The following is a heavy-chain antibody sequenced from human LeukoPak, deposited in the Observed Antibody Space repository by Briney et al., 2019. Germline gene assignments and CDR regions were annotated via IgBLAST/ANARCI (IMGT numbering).Heavy chain of an antibody. CDR2: ISGSGGST. CDR1: GFTFSSYA. CDR3: AKGGGYGYFDY. J-gene: IGHJ4*02. D-gene: IGHD5-18*01. Sequence: GGSLRLSCAASGFTFSSYAMSWVRQAPGKGLEWVSTISGSGGSTYYADSVKGRFTISRDNSKTTLYLQMNSLRVEDTAVYHCAKGGGYGYFDYWGQGTLVTVSS. V-gene: IGHV3-23*01.